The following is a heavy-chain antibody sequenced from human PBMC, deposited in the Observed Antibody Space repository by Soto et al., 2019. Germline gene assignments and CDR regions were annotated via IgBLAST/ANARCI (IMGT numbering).Heavy chain of an antibody. V-gene: IGHV4-59*01. CDR3: ARAATQYSSSSGLDY. D-gene: IGHD6-6*01. CDR2: IYCSGST. Sequence: SETLSLTCTVSGGSISSYYWSWIRQPPGKGLEWIGYIYCSGSTNYNPSLERRVTISVDTSKNQFYLKLSAVTAADTAVYYCARAATQYSSSSGLDYWGQGTLVTVSS. J-gene: IGHJ4*02. CDR1: GGSISSYY.